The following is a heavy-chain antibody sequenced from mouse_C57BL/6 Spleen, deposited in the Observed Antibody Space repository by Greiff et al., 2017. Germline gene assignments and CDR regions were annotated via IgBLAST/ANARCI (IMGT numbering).Heavy chain of an antibody. Sequence: QVQLQQSGAELVKPGASVKISCKASGYAFSSYWMNWVKQRPGQGLEWIGQIYPGDGDTKYNGKFKGKATLTADKSSSTAYMQLSSLTSEDSAVYFCARSTVVEAMDYWGQGTSVTVSS. CDR3: ARSTVVEAMDY. CDR1: GYAFSSYW. D-gene: IGHD1-1*01. J-gene: IGHJ4*01. V-gene: IGHV1-80*01. CDR2: IYPGDGDT.